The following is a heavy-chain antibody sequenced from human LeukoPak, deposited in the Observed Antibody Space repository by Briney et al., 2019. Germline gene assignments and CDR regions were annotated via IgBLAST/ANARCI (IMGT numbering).Heavy chain of an antibody. CDR2: IYYSGST. Sequence: SETLSLTCTVSGASFSSSTYYWGWIRQPPGKGLEWIGSIYYSGSTYYNPSLKSRVTMSVDTSKNQFSLKLSSVTAADTAVYYCARSRITMIPSEWGYWGQGTLVTVSS. D-gene: IGHD3-22*01. J-gene: IGHJ4*02. CDR1: GASFSSSTYY. V-gene: IGHV4-39*07. CDR3: ARSRITMIPSEWGY.